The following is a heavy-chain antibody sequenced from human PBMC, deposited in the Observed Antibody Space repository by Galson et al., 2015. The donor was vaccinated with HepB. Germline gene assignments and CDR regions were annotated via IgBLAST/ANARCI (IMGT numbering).Heavy chain of an antibody. D-gene: IGHD3-10*01. Sequence: SLRLSCAASGFTFSSYSMNWVRQAPGKGLEWVSSISSSSSYIYYADSVKGRFTISRDNAKNSLYLQMNSLRAEDTAVYYCARDLWADYYGSRGDWEPFDYWGQGTLVTVSS. V-gene: IGHV3-21*01. CDR2: ISSSSSYI. J-gene: IGHJ4*02. CDR1: GFTFSSYS. CDR3: ARDLWADYYGSRGDWEPFDY.